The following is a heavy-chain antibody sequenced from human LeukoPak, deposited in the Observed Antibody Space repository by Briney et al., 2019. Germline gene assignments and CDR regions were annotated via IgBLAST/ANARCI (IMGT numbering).Heavy chain of an antibody. D-gene: IGHD1-1*01. CDR1: GFTFSSYS. Sequence: GGSLRLSCAASGFTFSSYSMNWVRQAPGKGLEWVSSISSSSSYIYYADSVKGRFTISRDNAKNSLYLQMNSLRAEDTAVYYCARDLAGGSAFDIGGKGKRVTVSS. CDR3: ARDLAGGSAFDI. J-gene: IGHJ3*02. CDR2: ISSSSSYI. V-gene: IGHV3-21*01.